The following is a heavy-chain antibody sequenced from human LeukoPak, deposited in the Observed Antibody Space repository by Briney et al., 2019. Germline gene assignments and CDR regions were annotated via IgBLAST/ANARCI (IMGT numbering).Heavy chain of an antibody. CDR3: AKQPWGHLAVAGSNDFDY. V-gene: IGHV3-23*01. D-gene: IGHD6-19*01. CDR2: ISGSGGST. CDR1: GFTFSSEA. Sequence: GGSLRLSCAASGFTFSSEAMSWVRQAPGKGLEWGSAISGSGGSTYYADSVKGRFTISRDNSKNTLHLQMNSRRAQDTAADYGAKQPWGHLAVAGSNDFDYWGQGTLVTVSS. J-gene: IGHJ4*02.